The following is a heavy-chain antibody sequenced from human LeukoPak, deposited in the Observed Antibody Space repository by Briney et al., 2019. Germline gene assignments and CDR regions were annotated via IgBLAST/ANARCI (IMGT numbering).Heavy chain of an antibody. CDR2: ISGSGGST. J-gene: IGHJ3*02. Sequence: GGSLRLSCAASGFTFSDYYMSWVRQAPGKGLEWVSAISGSGGSTYYADSVKGRFTISRDNSKNTLYLQMNSLRAEDTAVYYCAKSQAYSSGWNLGRGDAFDIWGQGTMVTVSS. CDR3: AKSQAYSSGWNLGRGDAFDI. CDR1: GFTFSDYY. D-gene: IGHD6-19*01. V-gene: IGHV3-23*01.